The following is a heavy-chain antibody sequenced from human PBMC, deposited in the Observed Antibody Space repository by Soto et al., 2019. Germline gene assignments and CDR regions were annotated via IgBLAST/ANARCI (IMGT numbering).Heavy chain of an antibody. CDR1: GFSLSTSGMR. Sequence: SGPTLVNPTQTLTLTCTFSGFSLSTSGMRVSWIRQPPGKALEWLARIDWDDDKFYSTSLKTRLTISKDTSKIQVVLTMTNMDPVDTATYYCARSSYYYDFDPWGQGTLVTVSS. J-gene: IGHJ5*02. CDR2: IDWDDDK. CDR3: ARSSYYYDFDP. V-gene: IGHV2-70*04. D-gene: IGHD3-22*01.